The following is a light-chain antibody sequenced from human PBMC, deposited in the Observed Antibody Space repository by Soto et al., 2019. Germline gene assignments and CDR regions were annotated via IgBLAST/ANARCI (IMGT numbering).Light chain of an antibody. Sequence: EIVMTQSPATLSVSPGERATLSCRASQSVSSNLAWYQQKPGQAPRLLIYGASTRATGIPARFSGSGSGTEFTLTISSLQSEDFVVYYCQQYNNCPRTCGQGTKVEIK. CDR2: GAS. J-gene: IGKJ1*01. CDR1: QSVSSN. CDR3: QQYNNCPRT. V-gene: IGKV3-15*01.